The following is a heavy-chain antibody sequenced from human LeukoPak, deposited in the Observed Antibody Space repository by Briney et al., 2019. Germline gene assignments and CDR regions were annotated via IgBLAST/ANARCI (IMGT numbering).Heavy chain of an antibody. CDR1: GYTFTGYY. V-gene: IGHV1-2*02. J-gene: IGHJ1*01. CDR3: GTDEGG. Sequence: ASVTVSCKASGYTFTGYYMHWVRQAPGQGLEWMGFIDPNNGGTNYAQKFQGRVTLTRDTSISTAYMELSSLRSDDTAVYHCGTDEGGWGQGTMVTVSS. CDR2: IDPNNGGT. D-gene: IGHD3-16*01.